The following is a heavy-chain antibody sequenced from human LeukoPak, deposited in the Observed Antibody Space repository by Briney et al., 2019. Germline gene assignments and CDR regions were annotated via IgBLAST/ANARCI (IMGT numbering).Heavy chain of an antibody. D-gene: IGHD1-14*01. V-gene: IGHV4-39*01. J-gene: IGHJ6*03. CDR2: IYYSGHT. CDR1: GGSISSSSYY. CDR3: ARPGTTTAAAESYNYSMDV. Sequence: SETLSLTCTVSGGSISSSSYYWGWIRQPPGKGLEWIGSIYYSGHTYYNPSLKSRVIMSVDTSKSQFSLKLISVTAADTAVYFCARPGTTTAAAESYNYSMDVWGKGTTVTVSS.